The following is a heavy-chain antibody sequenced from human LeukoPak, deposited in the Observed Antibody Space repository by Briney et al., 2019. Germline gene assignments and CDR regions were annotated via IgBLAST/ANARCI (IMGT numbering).Heavy chain of an antibody. D-gene: IGHD6-19*01. Sequence: GGSLRLSCAASGFTFGSYAMHWVRQAPGKGLEWVAVISYDGSNKYYADSVKGRFTISRDNSKNTLYLQMNSLRAEDTAVYYCARDGDSSGWSHFDYWGQGTLVTVSS. CDR3: ARDGDSSGWSHFDY. V-gene: IGHV3-30*04. J-gene: IGHJ4*02. CDR1: GFTFGSYA. CDR2: ISYDGSNK.